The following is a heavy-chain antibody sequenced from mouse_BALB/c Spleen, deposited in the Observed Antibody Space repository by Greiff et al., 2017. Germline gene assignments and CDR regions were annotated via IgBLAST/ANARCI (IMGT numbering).Heavy chain of an antibody. CDR2: ISSGSSTI. D-gene: IGHD2-3*01. CDR3: ARPDGYYAMDY. V-gene: IGHV5-17*02. Sequence: EVKVVESGGGLVQPGGSRKLSCAASGFTFSSFGMHWVRQAPEKGLEWVAYISSGSSTIYYADTVKGRFTISRDNPKNTLFLQMTSLRSEDTAMYYCARPDGYYAMDYWGQGTSVTVSS. J-gene: IGHJ4*01. CDR1: GFTFSSFG.